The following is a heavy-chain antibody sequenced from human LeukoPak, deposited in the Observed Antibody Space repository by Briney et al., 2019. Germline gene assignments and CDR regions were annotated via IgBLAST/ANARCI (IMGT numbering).Heavy chain of an antibody. CDR1: GFIFSSYG. J-gene: IGHJ4*02. CDR3: AKDGSYYGYFDY. CDR2: ISYDGSNK. Sequence: PGRSLRLSCAASGFIFSSYGMHWVRQAPGKGLEWVAVISYDGSNKYYADSVKGRFTISRDNSKNTLYLQMNSLRAEDTAVYYCAKDGSYYGYFDYWGRGTLVTVSS. D-gene: IGHD1-26*01. V-gene: IGHV3-30*18.